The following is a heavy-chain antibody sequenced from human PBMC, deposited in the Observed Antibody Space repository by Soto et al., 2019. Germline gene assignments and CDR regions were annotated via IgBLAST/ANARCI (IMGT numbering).Heavy chain of an antibody. CDR1: GFTFSSYA. CDR2: ISGSGGST. Sequence: EVQLLESGGGLVQPGGSLRLSCAASGFTFSSYAMSWVRQAPGKGLEWVSAISGSGGSTYYADSVKGRFTISRDNSKNTLYLQMNSLRSEYTAVYYCAKENGYSSSWFEFDYWGQGTLVTVSS. CDR3: AKENGYSSSWFEFDY. J-gene: IGHJ4*02. V-gene: IGHV3-23*01. D-gene: IGHD6-13*01.